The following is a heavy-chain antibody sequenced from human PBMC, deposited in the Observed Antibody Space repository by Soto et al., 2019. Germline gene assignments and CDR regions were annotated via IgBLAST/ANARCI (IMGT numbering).Heavy chain of an antibody. CDR3: AGESQGGYGMDV. D-gene: IGHD3-16*01. J-gene: IGHJ6*04. CDR1: GFTFSDYS. V-gene: IGHV3-48*02. Sequence: EVQLVESGGGLVQPGGSLRLSCAASGFTFSDYSMNWVRQAPGKGLEWVSYVSSSSINIYYADSVKGRFTISRDNAMNSRYLQMNSLRDEDTAVYYCAGESQGGYGMDVWGEGTTVTVSS. CDR2: VSSSSINI.